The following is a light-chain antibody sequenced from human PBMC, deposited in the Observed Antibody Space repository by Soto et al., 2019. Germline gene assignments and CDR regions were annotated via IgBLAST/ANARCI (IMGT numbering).Light chain of an antibody. CDR1: RSTIGSNP. V-gene: IGLV1-44*01. CDR2: RSD. Sequence: QPVLTQPPSASGTPGQRVTISCYGSRSTIGSNPVQWYRQLPGTAPQLLIYRSDQRPSGVPDRFSGSKSGTSASLTISGLQSEDEADYHCATWDDNVYGPVFGGGTKLTVL. J-gene: IGLJ3*02. CDR3: ATWDDNVYGPV.